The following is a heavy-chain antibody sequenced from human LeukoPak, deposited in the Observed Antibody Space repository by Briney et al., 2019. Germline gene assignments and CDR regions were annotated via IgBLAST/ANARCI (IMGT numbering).Heavy chain of an antibody. Sequence: ASLKVSCKASVDTFTGYYMHRVRQAPGQGREWMGWINPNSGGTNCAQKFQGRVTMTRDTSISTAYMELSKLKSDDTALYYCAKSDSYYYDSSGYYPPLQIDYWGQGTLVTVSS. CDR1: VDTFTGYY. V-gene: IGHV1-2*02. CDR2: INPNSGGT. J-gene: IGHJ4*02. CDR3: AKSDSYYYDSSGYYPPLQIDY. D-gene: IGHD3-22*01.